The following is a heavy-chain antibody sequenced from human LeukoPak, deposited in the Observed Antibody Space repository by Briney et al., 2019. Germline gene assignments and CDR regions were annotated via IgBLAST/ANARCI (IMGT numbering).Heavy chain of an antibody. Sequence: SVKVSCKVSGYTLTELSMHWVRRAPGKGREWMGGFDPEDGETIYAQKFQGRITMTEDTSTDTDYMELSSLRSEDTAVYYCATEGLRTGSSPYYFDYWGQGTLVTVSS. D-gene: IGHD3/OR15-3a*01. V-gene: IGHV1-24*01. CDR1: GYTLTELS. CDR2: FDPEDGET. CDR3: ATEGLRTGSSPYYFDY. J-gene: IGHJ4*02.